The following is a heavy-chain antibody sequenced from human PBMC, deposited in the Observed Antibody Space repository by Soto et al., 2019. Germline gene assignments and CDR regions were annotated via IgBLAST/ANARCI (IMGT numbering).Heavy chain of an antibody. CDR3: AKDRAFNYFYGMDV. CDR2: VSTNGRST. Sequence: GGSLRLSCRASGLAFGNYAMNWVRQVPGRGLEWVAGVSTNGRSTYYADSVRGRFTISRDNSKLTVYLQMNSLRAEDTAVYYCAKDRAFNYFYGMDVWGQGTTVTVSS. CDR1: GLAFGNYA. V-gene: IGHV3-23*01. J-gene: IGHJ6*02. D-gene: IGHD3-10*01.